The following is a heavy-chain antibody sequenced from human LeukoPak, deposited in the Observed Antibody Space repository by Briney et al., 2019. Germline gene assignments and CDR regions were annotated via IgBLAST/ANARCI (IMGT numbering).Heavy chain of an antibody. Sequence: AGGSLRLSCAASGFTFSSYSMNWVRQAPGKGLEWLSYISGNGNTIYYADSVKGRFTISRDNAKNSLYLQMNSLRAEDTAVYYCARGSLVHYYGSGSYRIRAGFDSWGQGTLVTVSS. CDR3: ARGSLVHYYGSGSYRIRAGFDS. D-gene: IGHD3-10*01. V-gene: IGHV3-48*04. J-gene: IGHJ4*02. CDR2: ISGNGNTI. CDR1: GFTFSSYS.